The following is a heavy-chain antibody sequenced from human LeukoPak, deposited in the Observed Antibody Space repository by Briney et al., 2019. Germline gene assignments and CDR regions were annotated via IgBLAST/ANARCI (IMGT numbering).Heavy chain of an antibody. Sequence: GGSLRLSCAASGFTVSSNYMSWVRQAPGKGLEWVSVIYSGGSTYYADSVKGRFTISRDNSKNTLYLQMNSRSAEDTAVYYCSKDRGGTYGDYFDYWGQGIPVTVSS. V-gene: IGHV3-53*01. CDR1: GFTVSSNY. D-gene: IGHD4-17*01. CDR2: IYSGGST. J-gene: IGHJ4*02. CDR3: SKDRGGTYGDYFDY.